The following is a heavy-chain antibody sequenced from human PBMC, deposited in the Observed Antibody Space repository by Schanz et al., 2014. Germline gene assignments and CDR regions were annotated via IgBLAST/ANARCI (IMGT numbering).Heavy chain of an antibody. D-gene: IGHD3-22*01. V-gene: IGHV3-33*03. CDR3: AKDPSHGDYDYYFDY. CDR2: IWNNGVTK. Sequence: QAQLMESGGGVVQPGTSLILSCSVSGFSLNTYGIHWFRQPAGKGLEWVAVIWNNGVTKYYADSVRGRFTISRDRFQNTLYLRMSSLRAEDTAVYYCAKDPSHGDYDYYFDYWGQGTLVNVAS. J-gene: IGHJ4*02. CDR1: GFSLNTYG.